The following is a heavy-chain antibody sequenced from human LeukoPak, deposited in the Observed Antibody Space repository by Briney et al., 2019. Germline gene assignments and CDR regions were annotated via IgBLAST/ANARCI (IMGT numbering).Heavy chain of an antibody. J-gene: IGHJ3*01. D-gene: IGHD2-15*01. CDR1: GDTFSSYP. CDR3: ATSRVVAVTGLDF. V-gene: IGHV1-69*06. CDR2: IIGIFGTT. Sequence: ASVKVSCKASGDTFSSYPISWVRQAPGQGLEWMGGIIGIFGTTIYAQKFRGRVTLTEDTSTDTAYMELSSLGSDDTAMYYCATSRVVAVTGLDFWGQGTVVTVSS.